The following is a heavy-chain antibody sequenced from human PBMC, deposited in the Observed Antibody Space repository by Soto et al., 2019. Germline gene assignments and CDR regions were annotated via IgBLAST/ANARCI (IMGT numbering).Heavy chain of an antibody. V-gene: IGHV4-39*01. J-gene: IGHJ6*02. CDR3: ARRTMVRGVIVNYYYYGMDV. CDR2: IYYSGST. Sequence: PSETLSLTCTVSGGSISSSSYYWGWIRQPPGKGLEWIGSIYYSGSTYYNPSLKSRVTISVDTSKNQFSLKLSSVTAADTAVYYCARRTMVRGVIVNYYYYGMDVWGQGTTVTVSS. D-gene: IGHD3-10*01. CDR1: GGSISSSSYY.